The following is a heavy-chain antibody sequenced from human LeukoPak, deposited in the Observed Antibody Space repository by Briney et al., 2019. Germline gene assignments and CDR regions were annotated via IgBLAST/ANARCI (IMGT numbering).Heavy chain of an antibody. V-gene: IGHV3-23*01. CDR3: AKHARRGPHWFDP. Sequence: GGSLRLSCAASGFTFSTYAMSWVSQALGKGLEWVSVISGRGDSTYYADSVKGRFTISRDNSKNTLYLQMNSLRADDTAVYYCAKHARRGPHWFDPWGQGTLVTVSS. D-gene: IGHD2-8*01. J-gene: IGHJ5*02. CDR1: GFTFSTYA. CDR2: ISGRGDST.